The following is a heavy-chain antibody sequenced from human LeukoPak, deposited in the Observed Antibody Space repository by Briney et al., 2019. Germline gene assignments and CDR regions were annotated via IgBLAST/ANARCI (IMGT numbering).Heavy chain of an antibody. V-gene: IGHV3-30*03. CDR3: AGVDHGSGCDS. Sequence: GRSLRLSCAASGFTFSSYGMHWVRQAPGKGLEWVAVISYDGSNKYYADSVKGRFTISRDNSKNTLYLQMNSLRPEDMAVYYCAGVDHGSGCDSWGQGTLVTVSS. CDR2: ISYDGSNK. D-gene: IGHD6-19*01. J-gene: IGHJ4*02. CDR1: GFTFSSYG.